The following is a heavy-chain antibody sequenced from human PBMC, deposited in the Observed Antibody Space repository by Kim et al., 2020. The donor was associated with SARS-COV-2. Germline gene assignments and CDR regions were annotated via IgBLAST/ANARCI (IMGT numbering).Heavy chain of an antibody. D-gene: IGHD3-9*01. J-gene: IGHJ3*02. V-gene: IGHV4-39*01. Sequence: SETLSLTCTVSGGSISSSSYYWGWIRQPPGKGLEWIGSIYYSGSTYYNPSLKSRVTISVDTSKNQFSLKLSSVTAADTAVYYCARRVEGVYYDILTGYSNYAFDIWGQGTMVTVSS. CDR3: ARRVEGVYYDILTGYSNYAFDI. CDR2: IYYSGST. CDR1: GGSISSSSYY.